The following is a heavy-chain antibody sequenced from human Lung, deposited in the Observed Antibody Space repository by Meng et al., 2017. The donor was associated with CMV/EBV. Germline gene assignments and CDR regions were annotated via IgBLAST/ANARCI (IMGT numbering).Heavy chain of an antibody. D-gene: IGHD2-2*01. J-gene: IGHJ5*02. CDR1: GYTFTGYY. V-gene: IGHV1-2*02. CDR2: INPNSGGT. Sequence: SVXVSXXASGYTFTGYYMHWVRQAPGQGLEWMGWINPNSGGTNYAQKFQGRVTMIRDTSISTAYMELSRLRSDDTAVYYCARDGSLGYCSSTSCYGAGWYDPWGQGXLVTVSS. CDR3: ARDGSLGYCSSTSCYGAGWYDP.